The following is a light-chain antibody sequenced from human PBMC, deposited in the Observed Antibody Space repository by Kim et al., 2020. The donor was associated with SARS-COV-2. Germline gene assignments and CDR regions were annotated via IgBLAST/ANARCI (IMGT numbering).Light chain of an antibody. V-gene: IGLV6-57*01. J-gene: IGLJ3*02. CDR3: QSYDSSANWV. CDR1: SGRIASND. CDR2: EDN. Sequence: NFMLTQPHSVSESPGKTVTISCTRSSGRIASNDVQWYQQRPGSSPTTVIYEDNQRPSGVPDRFSGSIDRSSNSASLTISGLKTEDEADYYCQSYDSSANWVFGGGTQLTVL.